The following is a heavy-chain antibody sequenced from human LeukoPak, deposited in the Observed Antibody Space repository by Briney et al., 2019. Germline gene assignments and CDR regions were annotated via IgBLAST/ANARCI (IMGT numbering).Heavy chain of an antibody. CDR3: ARGRSGSHHFDS. Sequence: GGSLRLSCAASGFTFSSYDMHWVRQAPGKGLEWVAIISYDGGNKYYADSVKGRFTISRDNSKNTLYLQMNSLRADDTAVYYCARGRSGSHHFDSWGQGTLVTVPS. CDR1: GFTFSSYD. D-gene: IGHD3-10*01. J-gene: IGHJ4*02. V-gene: IGHV3-30*03. CDR2: ISYDGGNK.